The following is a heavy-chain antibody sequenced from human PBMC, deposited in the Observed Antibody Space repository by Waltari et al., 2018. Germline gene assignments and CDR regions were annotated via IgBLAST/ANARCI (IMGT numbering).Heavy chain of an antibody. CDR3: ARAFYDSSGYYGAEYFQH. V-gene: IGHV3-21*01. Sequence: EVQLVESGGGLVKPGGSLRLSCAASGFTFSSYSMNWVRQAPGTGLEWGSSISSSSSYIYYADSVKGRFTISRDNAKNSLYLQMNSLRAEDTAVYYCARAFYDSSGYYGAEYFQHWGQGTLVTVSS. CDR2: ISSSSSYI. J-gene: IGHJ1*01. CDR1: GFTFSSYS. D-gene: IGHD3-22*01.